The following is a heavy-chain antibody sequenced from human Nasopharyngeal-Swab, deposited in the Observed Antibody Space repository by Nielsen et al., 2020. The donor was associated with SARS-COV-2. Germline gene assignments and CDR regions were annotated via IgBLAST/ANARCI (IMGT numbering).Heavy chain of an antibody. CDR1: SRTFSSYA. V-gene: IGHV1-69*13. CDR3: ARVLAHSGYARRGMDV. J-gene: IGHJ6*02. D-gene: IGHD5-12*01. CDR2: LIPIFGTA. Sequence: SATLSCKASSRTFSSYAISWVRQAPGQGLEWMGGLIPIFGTANYAQKFQGSVTITADESTSTAYMELSSLRSEDTAVYYCARVLAHSGYARRGMDVWGQGTTVTVSS.